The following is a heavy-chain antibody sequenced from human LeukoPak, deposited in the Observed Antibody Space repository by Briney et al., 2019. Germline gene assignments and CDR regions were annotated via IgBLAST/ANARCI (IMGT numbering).Heavy chain of an antibody. D-gene: IGHD5-18*01. V-gene: IGHV5-51*01. CDR3: ARQGYTYAPFDY. J-gene: IGHJ4*02. CDR1: GYSFTNYW. Sequence: GESLKISCKGSGYSFTNYWIGWVRQMPGKGLEWMGIIYPSDSDTRYSPSFQGQVTFSADKSISTTYLQWSSMKASDTAMYYCARQGYTYAPFDYWGQGTLVTVSS. CDR2: IYPSDSDT.